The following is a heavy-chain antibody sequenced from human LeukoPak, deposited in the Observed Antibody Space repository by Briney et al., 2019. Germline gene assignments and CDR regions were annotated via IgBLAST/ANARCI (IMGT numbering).Heavy chain of an antibody. CDR2: IKQDGSEK. V-gene: IGHV3-7*01. CDR1: GFTFSSYW. D-gene: IGHD6-19*01. J-gene: IGHJ6*02. CDR3: ARDHYSSGWMPYYYYGMDV. Sequence: GGSLRLSCAASGFTFSSYWMSWVRQAPGKGLEWVANIKQDGSEKYYVDSVKGRFTISRDNAKNSLYLQMNSLRAEDTAVYYCARDHYSSGWMPYYYYGMDVWGQGTTVTVSS.